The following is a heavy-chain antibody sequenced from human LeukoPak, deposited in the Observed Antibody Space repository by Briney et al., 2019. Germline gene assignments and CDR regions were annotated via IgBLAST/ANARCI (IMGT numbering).Heavy chain of an antibody. Sequence: GGSLRLSCAASGFTFSSSAMHWVRQAPDKGLEWVAVISYDGSNKYYADSVKGRFTISRDNSKNTLYLQMNSLRADDTAVYYCARGIAARFDYWGQGTLVTVSS. J-gene: IGHJ4*02. CDR2: ISYDGSNK. V-gene: IGHV3-30-3*01. CDR3: ARGIAARFDY. D-gene: IGHD6-6*01. CDR1: GFTFSSSA.